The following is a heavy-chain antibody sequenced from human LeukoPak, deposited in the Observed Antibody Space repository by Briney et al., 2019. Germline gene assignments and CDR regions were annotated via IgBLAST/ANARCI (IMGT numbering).Heavy chain of an antibody. CDR1: GFTFSSYW. CDR3: ARHLDDFWSGYPDY. CDR2: INSDGSST. D-gene: IGHD3-3*01. V-gene: IGHV3-74*01. Sequence: GGSLRLSCAASGFTFSSYWMRWVRQAPGKGLVWVSRINSDGSSTSHADSVKGRFTISRDNAKNTLYLQMNSLRAEDTAVYYCARHLDDFWSGYPDYWGQGTLVTVSS. J-gene: IGHJ4*02.